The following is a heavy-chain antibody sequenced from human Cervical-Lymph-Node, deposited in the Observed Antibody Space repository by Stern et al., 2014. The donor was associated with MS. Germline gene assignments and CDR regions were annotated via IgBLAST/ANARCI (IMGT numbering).Heavy chain of an antibody. CDR1: GFTFSNVW. CDR2: IKTKDVGGTI. J-gene: IGHJ5*02. D-gene: IGHD1-26*01. Sequence: EMQLVESGGGLVKPGGSLRLSCAASGFTFSNVWMNWVRQAPGKGLEWVGRIKTKDVGGTIDYAAPVKDRFTISRDDSENTLVLQMNSLKSDDTGVYYCSTDFSESYFGSWGQGTLVTVSS. CDR3: STDFSESYFGS. V-gene: IGHV3-15*01.